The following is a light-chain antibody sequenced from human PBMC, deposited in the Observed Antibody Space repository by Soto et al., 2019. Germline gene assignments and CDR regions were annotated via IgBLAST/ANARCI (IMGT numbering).Light chain of an antibody. CDR3: CSYAGSYV. Sequence: QSALTQPRSVSGSPGQSVTISCTGTRRDVGGYNYVSWYQQRPGKAPKLMIYEVTKRPSGVPDRFSGSKSGNTASLTISGLQTEDEADYYCCSYAGSYVFGTGTKLTVL. J-gene: IGLJ1*01. CDR2: EVT. V-gene: IGLV2-11*01. CDR1: RRDVGGYNY.